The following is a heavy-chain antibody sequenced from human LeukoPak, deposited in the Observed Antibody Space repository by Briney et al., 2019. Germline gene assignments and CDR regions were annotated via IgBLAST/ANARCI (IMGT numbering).Heavy chain of an antibody. Sequence: SETLSLTCSVSGHSISSGYYWGWIRQPPGKGLEWIGSIYHSGSTYYNPSLKSRVTISVDTSKNQFSLKLSSVTAADTAVYYCARDQQYYYDSSGYYRTDWFDPWGQGTLVTVSS. V-gene: IGHV4-38-2*02. CDR3: ARDQQYYYDSSGYYRTDWFDP. CDR1: GHSISSGYY. CDR2: IYHSGST. J-gene: IGHJ5*02. D-gene: IGHD3-22*01.